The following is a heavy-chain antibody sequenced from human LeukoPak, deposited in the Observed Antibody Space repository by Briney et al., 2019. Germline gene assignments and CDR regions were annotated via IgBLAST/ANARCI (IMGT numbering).Heavy chain of an antibody. J-gene: IGHJ4*02. Sequence: SETLSLTCSVSGGSISTYYWSWIRQPPGKGLEWIGYIYYSGSTNYNASLKSRVTISINTSKNQFSLKLSSVTGADTAIYYCARRLGYSSSWPYYFDYWGQGTLVTVSS. V-gene: IGHV4-59*08. CDR1: GGSISTYY. D-gene: IGHD6-13*01. CDR3: ARRLGYSSSWPYYFDY. CDR2: IYYSGST.